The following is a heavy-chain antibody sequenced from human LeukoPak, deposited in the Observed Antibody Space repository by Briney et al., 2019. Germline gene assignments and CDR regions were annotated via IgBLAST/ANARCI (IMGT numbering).Heavy chain of an antibody. CDR1: GYTFTSYG. V-gene: IGHV1-18*01. D-gene: IGHD1-14*01. CDR2: ISAYNGNT. J-gene: IGHJ4*02. CDR3: ARVHAGTAQYYFDY. Sequence: SSVKVSFLACGYTFTSYGISWVRQAPGQGLEGMGWISAYNGNTNYALKRQGRVTIATDTSTSTAYMELRSLRSDDTAVYYCARVHAGTAQYYFDYWGQGTLVPVSS.